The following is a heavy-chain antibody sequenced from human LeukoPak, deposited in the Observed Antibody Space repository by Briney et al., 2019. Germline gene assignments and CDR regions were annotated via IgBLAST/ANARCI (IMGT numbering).Heavy chain of an antibody. V-gene: IGHV3-7*01. CDR2: IKQDGSEK. CDR1: GFTFSSYW. CDR3: ARVRTYYYDSSGYSNWFDP. J-gene: IGHJ5*02. D-gene: IGHD3-22*01. Sequence: PGGSLRLSCAASGFTFSSYWVSWVRRAPGKGLEWVANIKQDGSEKYYVDSVKGRFTIPRDNAKNSLYLQMNSLRAEDTAVYYCARVRTYYYDSSGYSNWFDPWSQGTLVTVSS.